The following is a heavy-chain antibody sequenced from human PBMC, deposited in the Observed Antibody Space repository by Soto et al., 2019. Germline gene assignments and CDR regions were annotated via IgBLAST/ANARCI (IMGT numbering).Heavy chain of an antibody. J-gene: IGHJ4*02. V-gene: IGHV3-30*02. CDR2: MHTGGNEK. D-gene: IGHD3-9*01. CDR3: ARDADTTGHYSHFDL. Sequence: QVQLVESGGGVVQPGGSLRLSCAASGFTFSYYGFHWVRQAPGKGLEWVALMHTGGNEKYYVDSVKGPFTVSRDDSRTRAYLEMSGLRAEDTAEYFCARDADTTGHYSHFDLWGRGALVAVS. CDR1: GFTFSYYG.